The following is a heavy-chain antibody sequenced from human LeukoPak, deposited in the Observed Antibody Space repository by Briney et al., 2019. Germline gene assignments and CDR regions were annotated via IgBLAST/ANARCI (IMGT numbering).Heavy chain of an antibody. CDR3: AGDRIFGFYRS. CDR1: GGSFSGYY. J-gene: IGHJ4*02. D-gene: IGHD2-15*01. CDR2: INHNGSY. Sequence: SETLSLTGAVYGGSFSGYYWSWLRQPPGKGREWIGEINHNGSYNYNPYLKSRVTVSVDTCTNQFSRKLRSVTAADTDVYYCAGDRIFGFYRSWGQGTLVTVSS. V-gene: IGHV4-34*01.